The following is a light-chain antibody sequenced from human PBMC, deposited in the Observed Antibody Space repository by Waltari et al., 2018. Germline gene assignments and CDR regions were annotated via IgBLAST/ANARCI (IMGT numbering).Light chain of an antibody. J-gene: IGKJ1*01. Sequence: DIQLTQSPSFLSASVGDRVTITCRASLGINSYLAWYQQKPGRAPKLLIYVASTLQSGVPSRFSGSGSGTEFNLTISSLQSEDFATYYCQQLNSNPWTFGQGTKVELK. CDR2: VAS. CDR3: QQLNSNPWT. V-gene: IGKV1-9*01. CDR1: LGINSY.